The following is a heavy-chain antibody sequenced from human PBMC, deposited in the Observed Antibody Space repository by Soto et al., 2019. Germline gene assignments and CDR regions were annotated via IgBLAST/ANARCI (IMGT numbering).Heavy chain of an antibody. CDR2: INHSGST. CDR1: GGSFSGYY. V-gene: IGHV4-34*01. CDR3: ARVSSGWFY. Sequence: SETLSLTCAVYGGSFSGYYWSWIRQPPGKGLEWIGEINHSGSTNYNPSLKSRVTISVDTSKNQFSLKLSSVTAADTAVYYWARVSSGWFYWGQGTLVTVSS. D-gene: IGHD6-19*01. J-gene: IGHJ4*02.